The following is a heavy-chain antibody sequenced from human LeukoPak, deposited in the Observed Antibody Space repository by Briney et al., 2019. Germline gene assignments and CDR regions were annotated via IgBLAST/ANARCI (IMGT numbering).Heavy chain of an antibody. CDR2: IIPIFGTA. CDR1: GGTFSSYA. Sequence: SVKVSCKASGGTFSSYAINWVRQAPGQGLKWMGGIIPIFGTANYAQKFQGRVTITADEYTSTAYMELSSLRSEDTAVYYCARDLPPGGSGQPQHYGGRGPLVTVSS. V-gene: IGHV1-69*13. D-gene: IGHD3-10*01. CDR3: ARDLPPGGSGQPQHY. J-gene: IGHJ4*02.